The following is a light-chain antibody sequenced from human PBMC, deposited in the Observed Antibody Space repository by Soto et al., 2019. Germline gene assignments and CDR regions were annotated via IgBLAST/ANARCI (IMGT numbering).Light chain of an antibody. Sequence: DIQMTQSPSTLSASVGDRVTITCRASQSIRSWLAWYQQKPGKAPKLLIYDASSLQSGVPSRFSGSESGTEFTLTISILQPDDFATYYCQQYNSYSRTFGQGTKVEIK. J-gene: IGKJ1*01. CDR1: QSIRSW. V-gene: IGKV1-5*01. CDR3: QQYNSYSRT. CDR2: DAS.